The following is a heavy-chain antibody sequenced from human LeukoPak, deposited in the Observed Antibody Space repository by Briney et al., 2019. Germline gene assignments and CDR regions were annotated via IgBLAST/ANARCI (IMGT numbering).Heavy chain of an antibody. Sequence: PSETLSLTCTVSGASISSHYWSWIRQPPGKGLQWIGYIHNSGSANYNASLKSRVTMSVDTSKNHFSLKLTSVTAADTAVYYCARGGWSLDYWGQGTLVSVSS. CDR3: ARGGWSLDY. D-gene: IGHD6-19*01. V-gene: IGHV4-59*11. CDR2: IHNSGSA. CDR1: GASISSHY. J-gene: IGHJ4*02.